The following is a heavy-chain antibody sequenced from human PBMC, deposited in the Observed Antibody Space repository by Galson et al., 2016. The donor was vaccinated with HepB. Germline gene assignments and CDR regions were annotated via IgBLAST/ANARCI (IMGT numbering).Heavy chain of an antibody. CDR2: IYYSGST. V-gene: IGHV4-61*01. Sequence: SETLSLTCTVSGGSVSSGSYYWSWIRQPPGKGLEWIGYIYYSGSTNYNPSLKSRVTISVDTSKNQFSLELSSVTAADTAVYYCASAYCGGDCFNYYYYGMDVWGQGTTVTVSS. J-gene: IGHJ6*02. D-gene: IGHD2-21*02. CDR3: ASAYCGGDCFNYYYYGMDV. CDR1: GGSVSSGSYY.